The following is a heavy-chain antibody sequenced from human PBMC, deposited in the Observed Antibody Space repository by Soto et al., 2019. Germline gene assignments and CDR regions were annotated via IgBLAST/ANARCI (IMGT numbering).Heavy chain of an antibody. Sequence: QVQLVQSGAEVKKPGASVKVSCKASGYTFNFYGITWVRKAPGQGLEWMGWISGFNGNTNYAADLQGRVTLTTDTSTSTAYMELRGLRSDDTAVYYCERIGVSSGHESPDFDSWGQGTLVTVSS. D-gene: IGHD3-16*01. V-gene: IGHV1-18*01. CDR1: GYTFNFYG. J-gene: IGHJ4*02. CDR2: ISGFNGNT. CDR3: ERIGVSSGHESPDFDS.